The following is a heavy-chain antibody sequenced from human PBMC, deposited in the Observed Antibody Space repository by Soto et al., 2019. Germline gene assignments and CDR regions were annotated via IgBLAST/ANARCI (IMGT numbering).Heavy chain of an antibody. V-gene: IGHV3-30*02. CDR2: IWYDGSNK. CDR1: GFTFSSYG. J-gene: IGHJ6*02. D-gene: IGHD1-1*01. Sequence: PGGSLRLSCAASGFTFSSYGMHWVRQAPGKGLEWVAVIWYDGSNKYYADSVKGRFTIPRDNSKNTLYLQMNSLTSADTAVYYCAKSSPYRLVQTPTGNQYYSPMDVWGQGTTVTVSS. CDR3: AKSSPYRLVQTPTGNQYYSPMDV.